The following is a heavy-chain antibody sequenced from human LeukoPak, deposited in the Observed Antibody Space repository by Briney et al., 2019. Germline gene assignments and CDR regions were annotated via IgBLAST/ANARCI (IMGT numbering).Heavy chain of an antibody. D-gene: IGHD3-9*01. CDR1: GFTFSNFW. V-gene: IGHV3-7*01. J-gene: IGHJ4*02. CDR2: IKQDGSEK. CDR3: ARRGPHYFDWLSYYFDY. Sequence: GGSLRLSCAASGFTFSNFWMTWVRQAPGKGLEWVANIKQDGSEKYYVDSVKGRFTISRDNAKNSLYLQMNSLRAEDTAVYYCARRGPHYFDWLSYYFDYWGQGTLVTVSS.